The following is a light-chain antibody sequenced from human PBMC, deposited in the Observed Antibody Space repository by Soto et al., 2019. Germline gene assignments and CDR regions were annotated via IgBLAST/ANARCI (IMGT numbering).Light chain of an antibody. V-gene: IGKV1-5*03. J-gene: IGKJ2*01. Sequence: DIQMTQSPSTLSASVGDRVTITCRASQSITTWLAWYQQKPGKAPKLLIYKAINLQSGVPSRFSGSGSGTEFTLTISSMQHDDFATYYCQRYNDYQYVFGQGTKLDMK. CDR3: QRYNDYQYV. CDR2: KAI. CDR1: QSITTW.